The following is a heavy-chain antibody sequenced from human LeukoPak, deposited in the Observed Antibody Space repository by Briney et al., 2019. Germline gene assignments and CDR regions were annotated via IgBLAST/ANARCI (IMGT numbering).Heavy chain of an antibody. CDR1: GFTFSSYA. D-gene: IGHD5-24*01. J-gene: IGHJ4*02. Sequence: GGSLRLSCAASGFTFSSYAMHWVRQAPGKGLEWVAVISYDGSNKYYADSVKGRFTISRDNSKDTLYLQMNSLRAEDTAVYYCARGAGYNYPYYFDYWGQGTLVTVSS. V-gene: IGHV3-30*14. CDR2: ISYDGSNK. CDR3: ARGAGYNYPYYFDY.